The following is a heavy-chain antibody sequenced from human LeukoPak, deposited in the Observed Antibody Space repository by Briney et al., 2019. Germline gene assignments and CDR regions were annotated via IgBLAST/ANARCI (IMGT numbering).Heavy chain of an antibody. CDR3: ARGPGIAAAGTSNWYDP. CDR2: INHSGST. D-gene: IGHD6-13*01. CDR1: GGSFSGYY. J-gene: IGHJ5*02. V-gene: IGHV4-34*01. Sequence: SETLSLTCAVYGGSFSGYYWSWIRQPPGKGLEWIGEINHSGSTNYNPSLKSRVTISVDTSKNQFSLKLSSVTAADTAVYYCARGPGIAAAGTSNWYDPWAREPWSPTPQ.